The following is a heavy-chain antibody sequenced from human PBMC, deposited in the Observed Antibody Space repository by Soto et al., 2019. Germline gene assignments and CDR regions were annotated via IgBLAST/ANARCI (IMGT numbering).Heavy chain of an antibody. D-gene: IGHD3-3*01. CDR1: GFTFSSYA. CDR2: ISYDGSNK. Sequence: QVQLVESGGGVVQPGRSLRLSCAASGFTFSSYAMHWVRQAPGKGLEWVAVISYDGSNKYYADSVKGRFTISRDNSKNTLYLQMNSLRAEDTAVYYCARGGYDFWSGYTGSDYWGQGTLVTVSS. CDR3: ARGGYDFWSGYTGSDY. J-gene: IGHJ4*02. V-gene: IGHV3-30-3*01.